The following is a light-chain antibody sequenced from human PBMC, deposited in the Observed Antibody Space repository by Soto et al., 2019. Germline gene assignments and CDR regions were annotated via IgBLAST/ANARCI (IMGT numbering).Light chain of an antibody. Sequence: DIQMTQSPSTLSASIGDRVTITCRASQNISNWLAWYQQKPGKAPKLLIYKASSLEGGVPSRFSGSASGTEFTLTIRSLQPDDFATSYCQHDDGFPWTFGQGTKVEIK. V-gene: IGKV1-5*03. CDR1: QNISNW. J-gene: IGKJ1*01. CDR2: KAS. CDR3: QHDDGFPWT.